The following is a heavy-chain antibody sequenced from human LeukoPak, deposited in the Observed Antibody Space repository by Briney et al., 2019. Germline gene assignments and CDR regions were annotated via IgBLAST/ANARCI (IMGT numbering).Heavy chain of an antibody. D-gene: IGHD1-14*01. J-gene: IGHJ4*02. CDR2: INSAGNSI. V-gene: IGHV3-74*01. CDR3: AGSPNPFFLDF. CDR1: GFTFSSYW. Sequence: GGSLRLFCAASGFTFSSYWMHWVRQAPGKGLVWVSRINSAGNSISYADSVKGRFTVSRDNSKNTLYLQMNSLRAEDTAVYYCAGSPNPFFLDFWGQGTLVTVSS.